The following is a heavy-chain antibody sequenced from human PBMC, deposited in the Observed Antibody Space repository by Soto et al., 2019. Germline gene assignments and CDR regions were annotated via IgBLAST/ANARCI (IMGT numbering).Heavy chain of an antibody. V-gene: IGHV3-7*01. CDR1: GFTFSSYW. J-gene: IGHJ6*01. CDR3: ARDRRYFDWLGVGGAYYYYGMDV. CDR2: IKQGGSEK. Sequence: SLRLSCAASGFTFSSYWMSWVRQAPGKGLEWVANIKQGGSEKYYVDSVKGRFTISRDSAKNSLYLQMNSLRAEDTAVYYCARDRRYFDWLGVGGAYYYYGMDVWGQGNTVTVSS. D-gene: IGHD3-9*01.